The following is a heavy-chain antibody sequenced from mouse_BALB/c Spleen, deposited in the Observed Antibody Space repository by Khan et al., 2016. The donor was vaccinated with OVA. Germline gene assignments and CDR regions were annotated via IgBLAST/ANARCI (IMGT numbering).Heavy chain of an antibody. V-gene: IGHV1S81*02. CDR2: INPSNGGN. Sequence: QVQLKQSGAELVKPGASVRLSCKASGYSFTNYYLYWVKQRPGHGLEWIGDINPSNGGNNFNEKFKNKVTLTVDKSSSTAYMQLSSLTSEDSAVYYCSRSGYGTFAYWGQGTLVTVAA. D-gene: IGHD2-1*01. CDR1: GYSFTNYY. CDR3: SRSGYGTFAY. J-gene: IGHJ3*01.